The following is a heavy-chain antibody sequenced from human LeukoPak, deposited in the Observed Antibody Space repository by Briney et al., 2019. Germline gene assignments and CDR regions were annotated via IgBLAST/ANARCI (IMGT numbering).Heavy chain of an antibody. J-gene: IGHJ5*02. CDR2: MNTNSGNT. V-gene: IGHV1-8*01. CDR3: ARARITIFGVVISDWFDP. CDR1: GYTFTSYD. Sequence: PSVKVSPKASGYTFTSYDINWVREATGQGLEWRGWMNTNSGNTGYAQNFQGRVTMTRKTSISTAYMELSSLRSEDTAVYYCARARITIFGVVISDWFDPWGQGTLVTVSS. D-gene: IGHD3-3*01.